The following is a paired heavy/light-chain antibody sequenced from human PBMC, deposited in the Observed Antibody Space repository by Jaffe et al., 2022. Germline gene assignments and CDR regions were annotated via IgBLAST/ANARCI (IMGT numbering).Heavy chain of an antibody. CDR2: LSGSGADT. CDR3: AKAREDSSGWGRYFDY. V-gene: IGHV3-23*01. D-gene: IGHD6-19*01. Sequence: EVVLLDSGGGLVQPGGSLRLSCAASGFTFSSYSMTWVRQAPGKGLEWVSALSGSGADTYYANSVKGRFTISRDNSKNTVYLQMNSLRAEDTAVYYCAKAREDSSGWGRYFDYWGQGALVTVSS. J-gene: IGHJ4*02. CDR1: GFTFSSYS.
Light chain of an antibody. CDR1: QSVLTSSNNRNC. Sequence: DIVMTQSPDSLAVSLGERATINCKSSQSVLTSSNNRNCLVWYQQKPGQPPKLLIYWASTRESGVPDRFSGSGSGTDFTLTISSLQAEDVAVYYCQQYCSTPWTFGQGTKVEIK. V-gene: IGKV4-1*01. CDR3: QQYCSTPWT. CDR2: WAS. J-gene: IGKJ1*01.